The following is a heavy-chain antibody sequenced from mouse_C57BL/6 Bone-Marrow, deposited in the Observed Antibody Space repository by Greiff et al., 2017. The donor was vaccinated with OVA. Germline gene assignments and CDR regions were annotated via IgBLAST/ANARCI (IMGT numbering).Heavy chain of an antibody. CDR2: IHPSDNDT. J-gene: IGHJ2*01. CDR1: GYTFTSYW. V-gene: IGHV1-74*01. D-gene: IGHD1-1*01. Sequence: QVQLQQPGAELVKPGASVKVSCKASGYTFTSYWMHWVKQRPGQGLEWIGRIHPSDNDTNYNQKFKGKATLTVDKSSSTAYMQLSSRPSEDSAVYYCAVCYYYGGSYLDYWGQGTTLTVSS. CDR3: AVCYYYGGSYLDY.